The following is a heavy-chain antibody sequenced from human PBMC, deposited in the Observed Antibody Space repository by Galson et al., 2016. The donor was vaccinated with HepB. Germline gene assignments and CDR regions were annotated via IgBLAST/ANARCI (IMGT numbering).Heavy chain of an antibody. CDR3: ARDHSLGPGVVYYFDY. Sequence: SLRLSCAVSGFNFNIYRMNWVRQAPGKGLEWVAAIGFNPNNLYYAYSVKGRFTIARDNTRSSLFLQMNSLTVEDTAVYFCARDHSLGPGVVYYFDYWGQGTLVTVSS. D-gene: IGHD3-10*01. CDR1: GFNFNIYR. CDR2: IGFNPNNL. J-gene: IGHJ4*02. V-gene: IGHV3-21*01.